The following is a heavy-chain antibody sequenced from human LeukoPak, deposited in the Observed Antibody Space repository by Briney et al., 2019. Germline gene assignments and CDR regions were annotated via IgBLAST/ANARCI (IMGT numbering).Heavy chain of an antibody. J-gene: IGHJ5*02. D-gene: IGHD3-22*01. CDR1: GYTFTGHY. CDR2: INPNSGGT. CDR3: ARDRAGITMIVVPNWFDP. V-gene: IGHV1-2*02. Sequence: GASVKVSCKASGYTFTGHYMHWVRQAPGQGLEWMGWINPNSGGTNYAQKFQGRVTMTRDTSISTAYMELSRLRSDDTAVYYCARDRAGITMIVVPNWFDPWGQGTLVTVSS.